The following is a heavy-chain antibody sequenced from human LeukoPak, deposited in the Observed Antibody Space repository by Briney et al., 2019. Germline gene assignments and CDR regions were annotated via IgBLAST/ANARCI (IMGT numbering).Heavy chain of an antibody. V-gene: IGHV3-48*04. CDR3: ARMNYVSSGWGAPFDY. CDR2: ISPSSTRI. D-gene: IGHD1-7*01. CDR1: GFTFSSYN. Sequence: GGSLRLSCAASGFTFSSYNMNWVRQAPGKGLEWVSYISPSSTRIDYAASVRGRFTISRDNAKSSLYLQVNSLRAEDTAEYYCARMNYVSSGWGAPFDYWGQGTLVTVSS. J-gene: IGHJ4*02.